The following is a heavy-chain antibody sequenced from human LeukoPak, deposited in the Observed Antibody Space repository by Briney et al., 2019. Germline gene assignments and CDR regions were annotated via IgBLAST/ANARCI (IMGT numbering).Heavy chain of an antibody. CDR1: GFTFSSYE. J-gene: IGHJ3*02. CDR2: ISRSGSTI. V-gene: IGHV3-48*03. Sequence: SGGSLRLSCAASGFTFSSYEMNWVRQAPGKGLEWVSYISRSGSTIYYADSVKGRFTISRDNAKNSLYLQMNSLRAEDTAVYYCARDGTYAGNSVPFDIWGQGTMDTVSS. CDR3: ARDGTYAGNSVPFDI. D-gene: IGHD4-23*01.